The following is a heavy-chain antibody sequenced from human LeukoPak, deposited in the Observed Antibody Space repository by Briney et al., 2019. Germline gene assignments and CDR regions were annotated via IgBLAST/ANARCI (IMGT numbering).Heavy chain of an antibody. J-gene: IGHJ2*01. Sequence: NPGGSLRLSCAASGFPFSDYSMNWVRQAPGKGLEWVSSISGGSDYIYSADSVKGRFTISRDNAKKSLYLQMTSLRADDTAVYFCVRDLVRGVHPVFYFDLWGRGTLVTVSS. CDR2: ISGGSDYI. CDR3: VRDLVRGVHPVFYFDL. D-gene: IGHD3-10*01. CDR1: GFPFSDYS. V-gene: IGHV3-21*01.